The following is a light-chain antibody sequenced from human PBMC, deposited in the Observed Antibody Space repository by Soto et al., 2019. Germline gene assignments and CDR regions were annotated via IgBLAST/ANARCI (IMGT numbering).Light chain of an antibody. CDR3: QQYGSSPGT. J-gene: IGKJ5*01. CDR2: GAS. Sequence: PGERVTLSCRASQSVSSSYLTWYQQKPGQAPRLLIYGASTRATSIPARFSGSGSGTDFTLTISRLEPEDFAVYYCQQYGSSPGTFGQGTRLEIK. CDR1: QSVSSSY. V-gene: IGKV3-20*01.